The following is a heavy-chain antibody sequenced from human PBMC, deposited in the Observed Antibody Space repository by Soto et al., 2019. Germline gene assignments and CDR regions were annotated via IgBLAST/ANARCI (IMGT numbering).Heavy chain of an antibody. CDR3: ARDPAITGTLFDT. CDR2: ISSSSTYI. CDR1: GFTFGDSY. D-gene: IGHD1-20*01. J-gene: IGHJ5*02. V-gene: IGHV3-11*06. Sequence: XGSLRLSFEASGFTFGDSYMAWIRQAPGEGLEWISYISSSSTYIKYADSVKGRFTISRDNAKNSLYLQMTNLRVGDTAVYYCARDPAITGTLFDTWGQGTLVTVSS.